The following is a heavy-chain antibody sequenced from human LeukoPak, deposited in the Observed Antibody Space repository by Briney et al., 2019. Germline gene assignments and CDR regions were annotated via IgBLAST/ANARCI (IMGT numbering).Heavy chain of an antibody. CDR1: GASISSGGIF. CDR3: ARGVPHYGVSASYYYDY. V-gene: IGHV4-31*03. CDR2: IYYRGST. J-gene: IGHJ4*02. Sequence: SETLSLTCTVSGASISSGGIFWSWIRQHPGKGLEWIGYIYYRGSTYYNPPLRSRATISVDTSKNQFSLNLTSVTAADTAVYFCARGVPHYGVSASYYYDYWGQGTLVSVSS. D-gene: IGHD3-16*01.